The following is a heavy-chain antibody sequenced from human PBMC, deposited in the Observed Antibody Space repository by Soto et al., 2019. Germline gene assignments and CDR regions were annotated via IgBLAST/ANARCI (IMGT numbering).Heavy chain of an antibody. CDR3: ARVDPGHTVTAGWFDP. V-gene: IGHV1-69*01. J-gene: IGHJ5*02. CDR2: IIPIFGTA. CDR1: GGTFSSYA. Sequence: QVQLVQSGADVKKPGSSVKVPCKASGGTFSSYAISWVRQAPGQGLEWMGGIIPIFGTANYAQKFQGRVTITADESTSTAYMELSSLRSEDTAVYYCARVDPGHTVTAGWFDPWGQGTLVTVSS. D-gene: IGHD4-4*01.